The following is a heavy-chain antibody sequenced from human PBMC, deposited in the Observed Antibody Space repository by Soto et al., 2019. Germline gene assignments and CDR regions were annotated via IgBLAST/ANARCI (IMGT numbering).Heavy chain of an antibody. J-gene: IGHJ4*02. CDR3: ARALTVTDYFDY. Sequence: LRLSCAASGFPFRSYAMHWVRQAPGKGLEWVAAVWSDGTNTYYADSVQGRFTIARDNSKSTLYLEMNSLRGEDTAVYYCARALTVTDYFDYWGQGALVTVSS. V-gene: IGHV3-33*01. D-gene: IGHD4-17*01. CDR1: GFPFRSYA. CDR2: VWSDGTNT.